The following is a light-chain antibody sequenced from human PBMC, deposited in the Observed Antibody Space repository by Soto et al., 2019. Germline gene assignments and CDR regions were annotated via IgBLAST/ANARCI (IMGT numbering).Light chain of an antibody. J-gene: IGKJ4*01. V-gene: IGKV1-5*01. Sequence: DIQMTQSPSSLSASVGDSVTITCRASQSISSYLNWYQQKPGKAPKXLIYDASSLESGVPSRFSGSGSGTELTLTISSLQPDDGETYDGQQYNSYPLTFGGGTKVDIK. CDR2: DAS. CDR1: QSISSY. CDR3: QQYNSYPLT.